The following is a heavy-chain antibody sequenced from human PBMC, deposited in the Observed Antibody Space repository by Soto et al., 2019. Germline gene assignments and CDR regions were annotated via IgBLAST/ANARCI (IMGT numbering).Heavy chain of an antibody. CDR2: ISGTTSTI. V-gene: IGHV3-48*02. D-gene: IGHD2-2*01. CDR1: GFPFSSYS. J-gene: IGHJ1*01. Sequence: GGSLRLSCAASGFPFSSYSMNWVRQAPGKGLEWVSYISGTTSTIFYADSVKGRFTTSRDNAKNSLYLQMNSLRDDDTAVYYCARELQGAAKYHFYTRAQRASVPVSS. CDR3: ARELQGAAKYHFYT.